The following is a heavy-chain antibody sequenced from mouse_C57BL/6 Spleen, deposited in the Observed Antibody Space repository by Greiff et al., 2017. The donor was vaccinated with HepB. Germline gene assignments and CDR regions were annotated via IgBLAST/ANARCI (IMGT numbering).Heavy chain of an antibody. J-gene: IGHJ1*03. D-gene: IGHD4-1*01. CDR3: ARLLTVYWYFDV. V-gene: IGHV1-50*01. CDR2: IDPSDSYT. Sequence: QVQLQQPGAELVKPGASVKLSCKASGYTFTSYWMQWVKQRPGQGLEWIGEIDPSDSYTNYNQKFKGKATLTVDKSSSTAYMQLSSLTSEDSAVYYCARLLTVYWYFDVWGTGTTVTVSS. CDR1: GYTFTSYW.